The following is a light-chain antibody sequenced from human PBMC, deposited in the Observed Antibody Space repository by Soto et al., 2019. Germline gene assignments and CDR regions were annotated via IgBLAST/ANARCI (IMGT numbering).Light chain of an antibody. Sequence: EIVLTQSPATLSLSPGERATLSCRASQSVSSYLAWYQQKPGQAPRLLIYDASNRATGIPARFSGSGSGTDFTLTISSPEHEDLAVYYCQQRSNWPSYTFGQGTQLDIK. CDR2: DAS. CDR1: QSVSSY. V-gene: IGKV3-11*01. J-gene: IGKJ2*01. CDR3: QQRSNWPSYT.